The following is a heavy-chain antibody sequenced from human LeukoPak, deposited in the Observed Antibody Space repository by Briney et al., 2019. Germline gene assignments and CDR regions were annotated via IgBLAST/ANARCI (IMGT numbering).Heavy chain of an antibody. CDR3: ARDLPQLVLGQDYYYYMDV. Sequence: PSETLSLTCTVSGGSISSYYWSWIRQPAGKGLEWIGRIYTSGSTNYNPSLKSRVTMSVDTSKNQFSLKLSSVTAADTAVYYCARDLPQLVLGQDYYYYMDVWGKGTTVTVSS. CDR1: GGSISSYY. V-gene: IGHV4-4*07. CDR2: IYTSGST. J-gene: IGHJ6*03. D-gene: IGHD6-6*01.